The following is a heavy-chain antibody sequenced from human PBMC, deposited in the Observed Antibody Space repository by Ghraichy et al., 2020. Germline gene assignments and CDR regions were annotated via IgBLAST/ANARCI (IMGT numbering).Heavy chain of an antibody. CDR1: SGPFESYY. CDR3: ARGRKSSQQLVPLPFDY. CDR2: INHSGST. Sequence: SETLSLTCAVYSGPFESYYWTWIRRPPGKGLEWIGEINHSGSTNYNPSLKSRIIISVDPPKNQFSLKLPSVTAADTAIYYCARGRKSSQQLVPLPFDYWGQGFLVTVSS. D-gene: IGHD6-13*01. J-gene: IGHJ4*02. V-gene: IGHV4-34*01.